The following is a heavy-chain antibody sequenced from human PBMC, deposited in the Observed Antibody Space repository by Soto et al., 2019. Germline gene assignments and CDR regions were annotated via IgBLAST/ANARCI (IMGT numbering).Heavy chain of an antibody. Sequence: EVQLVESGGGLVQPGGSLRLSCAASGFTFSSYVMHWVRQAPGKGLEFVSAINGNGVNTYYANSVKGRFTISRDNSKNTLYLQMGSLRAEDMAVYYCARAVYDSNANWYFDLWGRGTLVTVSS. CDR3: ARAVYDSNANWYFDL. V-gene: IGHV3-64*01. CDR2: INGNGVNT. CDR1: GFTFSSYV. D-gene: IGHD3-22*01. J-gene: IGHJ2*01.